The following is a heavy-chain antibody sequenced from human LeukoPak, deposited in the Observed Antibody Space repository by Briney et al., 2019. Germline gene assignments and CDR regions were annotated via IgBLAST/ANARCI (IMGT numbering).Heavy chain of an antibody. CDR3: AREGYGGGQDFDV. CDR2: INPNNGGT. Sequence: ASVKVSCKASGYTFTGYYMHWVRQAHGQGLEWMGWINPNNGGTNYAQKSQGRVTMTRDTSISTAYMDLSRLKSDDTAVYYCAREGYGGGQDFDVWGQGTMVTVSS. D-gene: IGHD1-26*01. CDR1: GYTFTGYY. J-gene: IGHJ3*01. V-gene: IGHV1-2*02.